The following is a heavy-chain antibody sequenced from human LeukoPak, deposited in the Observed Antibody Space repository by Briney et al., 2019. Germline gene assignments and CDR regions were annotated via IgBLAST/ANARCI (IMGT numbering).Heavy chain of an antibody. J-gene: IGHJ4*02. CDR2: IYPGDSDT. Sequence: GESLKISCKGSGYSFASHWIGWVRRMPGKGLEWMGIIYPGDSDTRFSPSFQGQVTISADKSISTAYLQWSSLKASDTAMYYCARQISIAPPGYFDYWGQGTLVTVSS. V-gene: IGHV5-51*01. D-gene: IGHD6-6*01. CDR3: ARQISIAPPGYFDY. CDR1: GYSFASHW.